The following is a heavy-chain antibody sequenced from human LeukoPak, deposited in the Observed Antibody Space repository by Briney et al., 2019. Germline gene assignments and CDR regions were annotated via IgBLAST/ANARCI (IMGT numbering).Heavy chain of an antibody. D-gene: IGHD3-9*01. CDR1: GFTFSNYA. V-gene: IGHV3-23*01. CDR3: AKWGDYDVLAGYYVSDY. J-gene: IGHJ4*02. Sequence: GGSLRLSCAASGFTFSNYAMSWVRQATGKGLEWVSAITGGGSGIYYADSMKSRFTISRDNSKNTLYLQINSLRAEDTAVYYCAKWGDYDVLAGYYVSDYWGQGTLVTVSS. CDR2: ITGGGSGI.